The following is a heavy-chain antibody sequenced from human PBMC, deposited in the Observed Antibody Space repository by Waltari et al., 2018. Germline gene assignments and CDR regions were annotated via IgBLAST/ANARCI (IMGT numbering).Heavy chain of an antibody. CDR3: ANAPMVRGGIARFDY. V-gene: IGHV3-9*01. D-gene: IGHD3-10*01. Sequence: EVQLVESGGGLVQPGRSLSLSCAASGFSFEDYDMHWVRQAPGKGLEWVSGISWNSGSIGNADAVNFRSTISRDIAKNALYLQMNSPRAVDTALYDCANAPMVRGGIARFDYWGQGTLVTVSS. CDR2: ISWNSGSI. CDR1: GFSFEDYD. J-gene: IGHJ4*02.